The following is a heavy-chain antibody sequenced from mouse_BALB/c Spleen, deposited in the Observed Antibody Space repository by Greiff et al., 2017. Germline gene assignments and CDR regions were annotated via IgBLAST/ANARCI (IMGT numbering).Heavy chain of an antibody. CDR2: INPSSGYT. CDR3: ATSSGYDYAMDY. J-gene: IGHJ4*01. V-gene: IGHV1-4*02. Sequence: VQLVESAAELARPGASVKMSCKASGYTFTSYTMHWVKQRPGQGLEWIGYINPSSGYTEYNQKFKDKTTLTADKSSSTAYMQLSSLTSEDSAVYYCATSSGYDYAMDYWGQGTSVTVSS. CDR1: GYTFTSYT. D-gene: IGHD3-1*01.